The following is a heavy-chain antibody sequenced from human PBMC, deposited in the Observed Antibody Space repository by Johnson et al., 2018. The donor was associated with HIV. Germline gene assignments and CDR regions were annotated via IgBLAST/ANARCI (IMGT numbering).Heavy chain of an antibody. CDR1: GFTFSDHY. J-gene: IGHJ3*02. V-gene: IGHV3-72*01. CDR3: ARGPVFDI. Sequence: ASGFTFSDHYMDWVRQAPGKGLEWVGRTRNKANSYTTEYAASVKGRFTISRDDSKNSLYLQMNSLRAEDTAVYYCARGPVFDIWGQGTMVTVSS. CDR2: TRNKANSYTT.